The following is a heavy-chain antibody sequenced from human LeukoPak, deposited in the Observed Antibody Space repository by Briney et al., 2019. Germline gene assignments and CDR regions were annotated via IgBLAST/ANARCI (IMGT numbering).Heavy chain of an antibody. Sequence: HPGGSLRLSCAASGFTFSSYAMSWVRQAPGKGLEWVSAISGSGARTYYAGSVKGRFTISRDTSKNTLYLQMNSLRAEDTAVYYCARDKYYYDSRGAFDIWGQGTMVTVSS. J-gene: IGHJ3*02. V-gene: IGHV3-23*01. CDR1: GFTFSSYA. D-gene: IGHD3-22*01. CDR2: ISGSGART. CDR3: ARDKYYYDSRGAFDI.